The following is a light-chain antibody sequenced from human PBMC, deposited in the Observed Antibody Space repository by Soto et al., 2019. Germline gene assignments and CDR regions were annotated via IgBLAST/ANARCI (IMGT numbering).Light chain of an antibody. CDR3: QQLNSFPIA. CDR2: GAS. V-gene: IGKV1-9*01. CDR1: QGISSF. J-gene: IGKJ3*01. Sequence: IQLTQSPSSLSASVGDRVTITCRASQGISSFLAWYQQKPGRAPKLLIYGASTLQSGVPSRFSDSGSGTDFTLTISSLQPEDFATYYCQQLNSFPIAFGPGTKVEIQ.